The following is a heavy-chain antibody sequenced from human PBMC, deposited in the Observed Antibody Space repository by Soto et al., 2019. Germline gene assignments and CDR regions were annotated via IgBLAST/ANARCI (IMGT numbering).Heavy chain of an antibody. J-gene: IGHJ4*02. D-gene: IGHD6-19*01. CDR3: TRTAGYSSRRGYFDE. V-gene: IGHV3-9*01. CDR1: GFTFDDHG. Sequence: GGSLRLSCAASGFTFDDHGMNWVRQAPGKGLEWVSGISWNTANIGYADSVRGRFTISRDNAKNVLYLQMDSLRSEDTAFYYCTRTAGYSSRRGYFDEWGQGT. CDR2: ISWNTANI.